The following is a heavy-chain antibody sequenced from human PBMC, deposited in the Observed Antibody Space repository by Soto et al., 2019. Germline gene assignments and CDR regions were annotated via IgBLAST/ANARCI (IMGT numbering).Heavy chain of an antibody. V-gene: IGHV3-7*04. Sequence: GGSLRLSCAASGFTFSSYWMSWVRQAPGKGLEWVANIKQDGSEKYYVDSVKGRFTISRDNAKNSLYLQMNSLRAEDTAVYYCARVLPSYSRPYYFDYWGQGTLVTVSS. CDR2: IKQDGSEK. CDR3: ARVLPSYSRPYYFDY. CDR1: GFTFSSYW. J-gene: IGHJ4*02. D-gene: IGHD6-13*01.